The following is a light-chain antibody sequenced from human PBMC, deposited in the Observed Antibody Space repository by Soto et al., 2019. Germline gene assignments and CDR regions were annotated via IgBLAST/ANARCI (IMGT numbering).Light chain of an antibody. Sequence: QSALTQPPSASGTPGQRVTISCSGSSSNIGSNTVNWYQQLPGTAPKLVIYSNNQRPSGVPDRFSGSKSGTSASLAISGLQSEDEADYYSAAWDDSMNAYVVFGGGTKVTVL. CDR1: SSNIGSNT. CDR2: SNN. V-gene: IGLV1-44*01. CDR3: AAWDDSMNAYVV. J-gene: IGLJ2*01.